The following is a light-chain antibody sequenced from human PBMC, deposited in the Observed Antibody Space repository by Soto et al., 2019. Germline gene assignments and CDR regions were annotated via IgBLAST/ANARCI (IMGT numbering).Light chain of an antibody. CDR3: CSYAGSSTFYV. Sequence: QSALTQPASVSGSPGQSITISCTGTSSDVGSYNLISWYQQYPGKAPKLMIYEVSKRPSGVSNRFSGSKSGNTASLTISGLQTEDEADYYCCSYAGSSTFYVFGTGPKLTVL. V-gene: IGLV2-23*02. CDR2: EVS. J-gene: IGLJ1*01. CDR1: SSDVGSYNL.